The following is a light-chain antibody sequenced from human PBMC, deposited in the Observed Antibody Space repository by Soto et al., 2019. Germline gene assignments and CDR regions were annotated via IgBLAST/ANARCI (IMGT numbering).Light chain of an antibody. J-gene: IGKJ3*01. V-gene: IGKV3-15*01. CDR2: GAS. CDR3: QLYNDWPPIT. CDR1: QSVSSN. Sequence: EIVMTQSPATLSASPGERATLSCRASQSVSSNLAWYQQKPGQAPRLLIYGASTRATGIPAKFSGSGSVTESTLTISSLQSEDFAVYYCQLYNDWPPITFGPGTKVDIK.